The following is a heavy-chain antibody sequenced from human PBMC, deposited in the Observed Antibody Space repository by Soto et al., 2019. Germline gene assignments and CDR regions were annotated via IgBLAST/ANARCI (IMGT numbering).Heavy chain of an antibody. J-gene: IGHJ5*02. D-gene: IGHD6-19*01. CDR2: MYYSGSA. CDR1: GGSITSGGYY. Sequence: QVHLQESSPGLVKPSQTLSLTCTVTGGSITSGGYYWNWIRQHPGKGLEWIGYMYYSGSAYYNPSLKSRVTISVDTSKNQLSLNLNPVTAADTAVYYCAGDISGWRGWFYPWGQGTLVTVAS. V-gene: IGHV4-31*03. CDR3: AGDISGWRGWFYP.